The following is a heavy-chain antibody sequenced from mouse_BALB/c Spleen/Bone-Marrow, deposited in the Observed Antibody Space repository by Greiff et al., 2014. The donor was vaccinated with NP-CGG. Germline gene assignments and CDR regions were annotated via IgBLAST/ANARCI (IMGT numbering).Heavy chain of an antibody. CDR2: IYPYNGGT. CDR3: ARSGVAYAMDY. CDR1: GYTFTDYN. V-gene: IGHV1S29*02. J-gene: IGHJ4*01. D-gene: IGHD3-1*01. Sequence: EVQLQQSGPELVKPGASVKISCKASGYTFTDYNMHWVKQSHGKSLEWIGYIYPYNGGTGYNQKFKSKATLTVDNSSSTAYMELRSLTSEDSAVYYCARSGVAYAMDYWGQGTSVTVSS.